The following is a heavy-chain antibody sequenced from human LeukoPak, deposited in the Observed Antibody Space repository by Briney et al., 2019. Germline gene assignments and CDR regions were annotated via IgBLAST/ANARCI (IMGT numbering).Heavy chain of an antibody. CDR3: ARDSTGGYPDY. V-gene: IGHV1-2*02. Sequence: GASVKVSCEASGYTFTDYYIHWVRQAPGQGLEYMGWISPNSGGTNYAQMFQGRVTMTSDTSINTAFMELRSLRSDDTAVYYCARDSTGGYPDYWGQGTLVTVSA. J-gene: IGHJ4*02. CDR2: ISPNSGGT. D-gene: IGHD7-27*01. CDR1: GYTFTDYY.